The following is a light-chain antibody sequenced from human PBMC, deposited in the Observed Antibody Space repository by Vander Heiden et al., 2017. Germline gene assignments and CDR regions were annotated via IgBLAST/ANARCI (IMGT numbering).Light chain of an antibody. CDR1: RSNIASNT. CDR2: SNN. Sequence: QSVLTQPPSSSGTPGQRVTIACSGRRSNIASNTVNWYQQLPGTAPKLLIYSNNQRPSGVPDRFSGSKSGTSASLAISGLQSEDEADYYCAAWDDSLNGVVFGGGTKLTVL. V-gene: IGLV1-44*01. J-gene: IGLJ2*01. CDR3: AAWDDSLNGVV.